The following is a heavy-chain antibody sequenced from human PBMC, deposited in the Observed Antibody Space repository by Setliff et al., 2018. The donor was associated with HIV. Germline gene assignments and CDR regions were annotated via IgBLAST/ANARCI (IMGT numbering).Heavy chain of an antibody. V-gene: IGHV4-38-2*02. CDR3: ARDAFDYTAYYYSYMDV. D-gene: IGHD4-4*01. J-gene: IGHJ6*03. CDR2: IYHSGTT. Sequence: PSETLSLTCTVSGYPISSGYYWGWIRQPPGKGLEWIGSIYHSGTTYYNPSLKSRVTMTRDTSTGTVYMELSSLRSEDTAVYYCARDAFDYTAYYYSYMDVWGKGTTVTVSS. CDR1: GYPISSGYY.